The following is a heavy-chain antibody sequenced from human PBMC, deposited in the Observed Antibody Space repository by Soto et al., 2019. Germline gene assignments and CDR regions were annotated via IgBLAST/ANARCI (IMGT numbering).Heavy chain of an antibody. Sequence: EVQLVETGGGLIQPGGSLRLSCAASGFTVSSNYMSWVRQAPGKGLEWVSVIYSGGSTYYADSVKGRFTISRDNSKNTLYLQMNSLRAEDTAVYYCARDRRGKYYYDSSGYGMDVWGQGTTVTVSS. CDR3: ARDRRGKYYYDSSGYGMDV. J-gene: IGHJ6*02. CDR2: IYSGGST. V-gene: IGHV3-53*02. D-gene: IGHD3-22*01. CDR1: GFTVSSNY.